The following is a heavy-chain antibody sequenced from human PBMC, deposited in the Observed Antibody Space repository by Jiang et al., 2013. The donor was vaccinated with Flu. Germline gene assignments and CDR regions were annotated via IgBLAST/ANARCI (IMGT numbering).Heavy chain of an antibody. CDR1: GFTFSGST. D-gene: IGHD3-22*01. J-gene: IGHJ6*04. CDR3: SRRGETMIAGPTVYYFLDI. V-gene: IGHV3-73*01. Sequence: LIQPGGSLKLSCAASGFTFSGSTIHWVRQASGKGLEWIGRIRSKANGYATAYASSVKGRFVISRDDPKNTAYLQMNSLKTEDTAVYYCSRRGETMIAGPTVYYFLDIWGRGTTVTVSS. CDR2: IRSKANGYAT.